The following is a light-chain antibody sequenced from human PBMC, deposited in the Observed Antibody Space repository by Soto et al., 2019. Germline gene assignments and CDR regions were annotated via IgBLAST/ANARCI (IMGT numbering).Light chain of an antibody. CDR3: QQSYSTPWA. J-gene: IGKJ1*01. CDR1: QSISTY. CDR2: AAS. Sequence: DIQMTQSPSSLSASVGDRVTITCRASQSISTYLNWYQHKPGKAPKLLIYAASSLQSGVPSRFSGSGVGKDFTLTISSLQHEDFAAYYCQQSYSTPWAFGQGTRWIS. V-gene: IGKV1-39*01.